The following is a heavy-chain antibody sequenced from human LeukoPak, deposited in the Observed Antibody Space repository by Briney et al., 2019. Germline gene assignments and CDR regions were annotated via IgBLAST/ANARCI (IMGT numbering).Heavy chain of an antibody. CDR2: IYRGGAT. Sequence: WGSLRLSCSASGFTVSSTYMIWVRQTPGKGLEWVSIIYRGGATYYAESVKGRFTISRDNSKNTVFLEMNGLRVDDTAVYYCARDRAYYYDSSGYYYFDHWGQGTLVTVSS. CDR1: GFTVSSTY. D-gene: IGHD3-22*01. CDR3: ARDRAYYYDSSGYYYFDH. V-gene: IGHV3-53*01. J-gene: IGHJ4*02.